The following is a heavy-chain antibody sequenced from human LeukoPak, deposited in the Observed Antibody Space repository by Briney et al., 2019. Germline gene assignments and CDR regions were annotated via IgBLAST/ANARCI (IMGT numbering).Heavy chain of an antibody. J-gene: IGHJ4*02. V-gene: IGHV3-30-3*01. D-gene: IGHD3-22*01. Sequence: PGGSLRLSCAASGFTFSSYAMHWVRQAPGKGLEWVAVISYDGSNKYYADSVKGRFTISRDNSKNTLYLQMNSLRAEDTAVYYCARARGGMIVVPILGYFDYWGQGTLVTVSS. CDR3: ARARGGMIVVPILGYFDY. CDR1: GFTFSSYA. CDR2: ISYDGSNK.